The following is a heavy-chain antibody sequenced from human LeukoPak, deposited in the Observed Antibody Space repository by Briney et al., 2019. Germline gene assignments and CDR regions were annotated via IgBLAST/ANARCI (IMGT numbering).Heavy chain of an antibody. V-gene: IGHV5-51*01. CDR3: ARGSIAAAGLSYFDY. D-gene: IGHD6-13*01. Sequence: GESLQISCQGSGYSFTSYWIGWVRQLPGKGLEWMGIIYPGDSDTRYSPSFQGQVTISADKSISTAYLQWRSLKASDTAIYYRARGSIAAAGLSYFDYWGQGTLVTVSS. CDR1: GYSFTSYW. CDR2: IYPGDSDT. J-gene: IGHJ4*02.